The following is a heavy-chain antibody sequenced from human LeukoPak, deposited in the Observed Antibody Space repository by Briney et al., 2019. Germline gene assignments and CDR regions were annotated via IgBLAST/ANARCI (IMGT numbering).Heavy chain of an antibody. J-gene: IGHJ3*02. CDR2: IYYSGST. CDR3: ARVRAYGYDAFDI. CDR1: GGSISSGGYS. V-gene: IGHV4-30-2*03. D-gene: IGHD5-18*01. Sequence: SETLSLTCAVSGGSISSGGYSWSWIRQPPGKGLEWIGSIYYSGSTYYNPSLKSRVTISVDTSKNQFSLKLSSVTAADTAVYYCARVRAYGYDAFDIWGQGTMVTVSS.